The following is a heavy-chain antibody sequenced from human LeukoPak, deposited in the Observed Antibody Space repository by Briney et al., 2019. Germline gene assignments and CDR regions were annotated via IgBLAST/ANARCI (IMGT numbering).Heavy chain of an antibody. D-gene: IGHD1-26*01. V-gene: IGHV3-53*01. CDR2: IYSGGAT. CDR3: ARDREGP. CDR1: GFTVSNNY. J-gene: IGHJ5*02. Sequence: PGGSLRLSCAASGFTVSNNYMRWVRQAPGKGLEWVSSIYSGGATKYGDSVKGRFTISRDNSKNTLYLQMNSLRPEVTAVYYCARDREGPWGQGTLVTVSS.